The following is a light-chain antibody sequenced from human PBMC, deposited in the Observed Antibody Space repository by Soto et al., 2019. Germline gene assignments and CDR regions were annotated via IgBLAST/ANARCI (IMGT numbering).Light chain of an antibody. Sequence: QSALTQPASVSGSPGQSITISCTGTSYDVGGYNYVSWYQQHPDKAPKLIIYEVSNRPSGVSNRLSGSKSGNTASLTISGLQAEDEADYYCSSYTTTATWVFGGGTKLTVL. J-gene: IGLJ3*02. CDR2: EVS. CDR1: SYDVGGYNY. V-gene: IGLV2-14*01. CDR3: SSYTTTATWV.